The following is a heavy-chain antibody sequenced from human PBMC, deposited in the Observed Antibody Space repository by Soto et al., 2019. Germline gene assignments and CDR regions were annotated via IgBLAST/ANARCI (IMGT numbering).Heavy chain of an antibody. CDR2: ISYDGSNK. CDR1: GFTFSSYA. J-gene: IGHJ4*02. Sequence: GGSLRLSCAASGFTFSSYAMHCVRQAPGKGLEWVAVISYDGSNKYYADSVRGRFTISRDNSKNMLYVQMNSLRAEDISVYYCARDSAPYGVTAGFDYWGQGTLVTVSS. CDR3: ARDSAPYGVTAGFDY. V-gene: IGHV3-30-3*01. D-gene: IGHD2-21*02.